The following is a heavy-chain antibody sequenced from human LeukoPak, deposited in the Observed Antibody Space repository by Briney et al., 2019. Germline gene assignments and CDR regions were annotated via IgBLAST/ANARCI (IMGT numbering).Heavy chain of an antibody. CDR1: GGTFSSYA. V-gene: IGHV1-69*01. D-gene: IGHD2-15*01. J-gene: IGHJ5*02. Sequence: SVKVSCTASGGTFSSYAISWVRQAPGQGLEWMGGIIPIFGTANYAQKFQGRVTITADESTSTAYMELSSLRSEDTAVYYCARGVVVAATHPYNWFDPWGQGTLVTVSS. CDR2: IIPIFGTA. CDR3: ARGVVVAATHPYNWFDP.